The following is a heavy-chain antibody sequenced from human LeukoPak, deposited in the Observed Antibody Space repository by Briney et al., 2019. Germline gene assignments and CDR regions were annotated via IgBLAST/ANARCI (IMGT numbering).Heavy chain of an antibody. J-gene: IGHJ4*02. D-gene: IGHD1-26*01. CDR3: SRESGAFCPFGY. V-gene: IGHV4/OR15-8*02. Sequence: SETRSLTCGVSGGSIRSTNWWSWVRQPPGQGLEWIGEISLSGQTNFNPSLNGRVTMSLDESRNQLSLKLTSVTAADTAIYYCSRESGAFCPFGYWGQGTLVIVPP. CDR1: GGSIRSTNW. CDR2: ISLSGQT.